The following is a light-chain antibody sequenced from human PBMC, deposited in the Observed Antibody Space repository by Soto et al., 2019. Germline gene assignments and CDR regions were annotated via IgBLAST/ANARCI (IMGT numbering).Light chain of an antibody. CDR2: EVS. CDR1: SSDVGGFEY. CDR3: GSYTSATTWV. J-gene: IGLJ3*02. V-gene: IGLV2-14*03. Sequence: QSVLSQPASVSGSPGQSITISCTGTSSDVGGFEYVSWYQQLPGKAPKLMIYEVSNRPSGVSNRFSGSKSGNTASLSISGLQTEDEADYYCGSYTSATTWVFGGGTKLTVL.